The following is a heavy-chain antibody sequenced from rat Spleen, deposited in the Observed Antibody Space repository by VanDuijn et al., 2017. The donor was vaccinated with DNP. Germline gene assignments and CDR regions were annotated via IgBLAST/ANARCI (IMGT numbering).Heavy chain of an antibody. J-gene: IGHJ2*01. CDR2: ITNSGGST. V-gene: IGHV5-27*01. CDR3: TTRGNYGGYDY. D-gene: IGHD1-11*01. CDR1: GFTFSNYG. Sequence: EVQLVESGGGLVQPGRSLKLSCAASGFTFSNYGMVWVRQAPTKGLEWVASITNSGGSTYYRDSVKGRITISRDNAKSTLYLQMDSLRSEDSATYYCTTRGNYGGYDYWGQGVMVTVSS.